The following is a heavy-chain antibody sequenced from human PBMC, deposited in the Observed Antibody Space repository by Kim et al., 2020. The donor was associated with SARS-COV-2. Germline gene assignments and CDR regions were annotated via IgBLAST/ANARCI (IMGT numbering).Heavy chain of an antibody. CDR3: ARETGSAGLWYFDL. CDR2: ITSSSNRI. CDR1: RFTFTSYY. Sequence: GGSLRLSCAASRFTFTSYYMNWVRQAPGKGLEWISSITSSSNRIHYADSVKGRFAISRDNAKNSLYLQMDSLRDEDTAVYYCARETGSAGLWYFDLWGRGTLVTVSS. V-gene: IGHV3-48*02. J-gene: IGHJ2*01. D-gene: IGHD3-10*01.